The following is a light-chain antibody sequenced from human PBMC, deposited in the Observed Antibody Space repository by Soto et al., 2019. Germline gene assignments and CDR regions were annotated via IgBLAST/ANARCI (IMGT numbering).Light chain of an antibody. CDR1: SSDVGSYTY. J-gene: IGLJ2*01. CDR2: DVS. CDR3: SSYAGRYTVI. V-gene: IGLV2-11*01. Sequence: QSALTQPRSVSGSPGQSVTISCTGSSSDVGSYTYVSWYQQRPGKAPKLMIHDVSKRPSGVPDRFSGSKSGSTASLTISGLQAEDEADYYCSSYAGRYTVIFGGGTKVTVL.